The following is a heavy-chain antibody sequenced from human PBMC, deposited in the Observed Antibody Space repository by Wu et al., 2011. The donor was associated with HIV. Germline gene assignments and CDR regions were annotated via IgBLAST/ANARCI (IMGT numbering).Heavy chain of an antibody. CDR3: ASQNPDLVVVVAATHAPDAFDI. J-gene: IGHJ3*02. CDR2: IIPLSGTA. D-gene: IGHD2-15*01. V-gene: IGHV1-69*05. Sequence: QVQLVQSGAEVKKPGSSVKVSCKASGGIFSSYAISWVRQAPGHGLEWMGEIIPLSGTAKYAQKFRGRVTITTDDSTSTGYMELTSLRSEDTAVYYCASQNPDLVVVVAATHAPDAFDIWGQGTMVTVSS. CDR1: GGIFSSYA.